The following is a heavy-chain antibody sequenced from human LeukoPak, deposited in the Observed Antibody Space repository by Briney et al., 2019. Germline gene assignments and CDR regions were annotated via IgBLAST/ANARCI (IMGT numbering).Heavy chain of an antibody. CDR3: ARDLLRGGNDCSGGSCYFDY. Sequence: SQTLSLTCAISGDSVSSNSAAWNWIRQSPSRGLEWLGRTYYRSKWYNDYAVSVKSRITINPDTSKNQFSLQLNSVTPEDTAVYYCARDLLRGGNDCSGGSCYFDYWGQGTLVTVSS. J-gene: IGHJ4*02. V-gene: IGHV6-1*01. CDR2: TYYRSKWYN. D-gene: IGHD2-15*01. CDR1: GDSVSSNSAA.